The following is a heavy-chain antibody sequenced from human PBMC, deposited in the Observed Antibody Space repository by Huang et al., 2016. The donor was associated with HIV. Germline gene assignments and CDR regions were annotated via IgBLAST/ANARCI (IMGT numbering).Heavy chain of an antibody. Sequence: QIQLVQSGPEVKKPGASVKVACKASGYTFTSYGISWVRQAPGQGLEWLGLISSYMGHATLAQKVQGRVTMTRDTSTNTAYMELKSLRSDDTSVYYCARITLTGYFDYWGQGTLVTVSS. CDR2: ISSYMGHA. CDR3: ARITLTGYFDY. D-gene: IGHD3-9*01. V-gene: IGHV1-18*01. CDR1: GYTFTSYG. J-gene: IGHJ4*02.